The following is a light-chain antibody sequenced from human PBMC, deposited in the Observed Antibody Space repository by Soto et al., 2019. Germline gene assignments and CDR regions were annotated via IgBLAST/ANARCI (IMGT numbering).Light chain of an antibody. J-gene: IGLJ2*01. CDR2: DVT. Sequence: QSALTQPASVSGSPGQSITISCTGTSSDIGGYNYVSWYQQHPGKAPKLIIFDVTYRPSGVSNRFSGSKSGNTASLTISGLQAEDAADYYCTSYTATSTLEVFGGGTKLTVL. V-gene: IGLV2-14*03. CDR3: TSYTATSTLEV. CDR1: SSDIGGYNY.